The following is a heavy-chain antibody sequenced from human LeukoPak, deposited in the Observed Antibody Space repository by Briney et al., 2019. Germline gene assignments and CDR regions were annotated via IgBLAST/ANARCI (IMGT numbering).Heavy chain of an antibody. CDR2: INSDGSST. V-gene: IGHV3-74*01. CDR3: AKSFGPVIAAAGTGAD. J-gene: IGHJ4*02. Sequence: GGSLRLSCAASGFTFSSYWMHWVRQAPGKGLVWVSRINSDGSSTSYADSVKGRFTISRDNSKNTLYLQMNSLRAEDTAVYYCAKSFGPVIAAAGTGADWGQGTLVTVSS. CDR1: GFTFSSYW. D-gene: IGHD6-13*01.